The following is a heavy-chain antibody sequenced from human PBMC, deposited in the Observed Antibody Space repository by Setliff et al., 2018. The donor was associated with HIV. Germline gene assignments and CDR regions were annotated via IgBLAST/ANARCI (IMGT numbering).Heavy chain of an antibody. J-gene: IGHJ4*02. CDR3: ARVKADGSGSYFQY. D-gene: IGHD3-10*01. V-gene: IGHV1-18*01. CDR1: GYTFTSYG. CDR2: ISAYNGNT. Sequence: ASVKVSCKASGYTFTSYGISWVRQASGQGLEWMGWISAYNGNTNYAQNLQGRVTMTTDTATSTVYMQLRSLTSDDTAVYYCARVKADGSGSYFQYWGQGTRVTVSS.